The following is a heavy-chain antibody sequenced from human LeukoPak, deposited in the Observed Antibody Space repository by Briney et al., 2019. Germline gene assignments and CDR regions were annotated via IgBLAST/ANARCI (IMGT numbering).Heavy chain of an antibody. J-gene: IGHJ4*02. CDR3: ARGPGVTGTGRVPFDY. CDR1: GGSISSYY. D-gene: IGHD1-7*01. V-gene: IGHV4-59*01. Sequence: SETLSLTCTVSGGSISSYYWSWIRQPPGKGLEWIGYIYYSGSTNYNPSLKSRVTISVDTSKNQFSLKLSSVTAADTAAYFCARGPGVTGTGRVPFDYWGQGILVTVSS. CDR2: IYYSGST.